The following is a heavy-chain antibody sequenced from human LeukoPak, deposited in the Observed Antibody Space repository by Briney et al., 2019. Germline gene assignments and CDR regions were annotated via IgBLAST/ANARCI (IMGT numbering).Heavy chain of an antibody. CDR3: ARGLEGNYYGSGSYFNWFDP. CDR1: GFTFSSYA. V-gene: IGHV3-30*04. D-gene: IGHD3-10*01. CDR2: ISYDGSNK. Sequence: GESLRLSCAASGFTFSSYAMHWVRQAPGKGLEWVAVISYDGSNKYYADSVKGRFTISRDNSKNTLYLQMNSLRAEDTAVYYCARGLEGNYYGSGSYFNWFDPWGQGTLVTVSS. J-gene: IGHJ5*02.